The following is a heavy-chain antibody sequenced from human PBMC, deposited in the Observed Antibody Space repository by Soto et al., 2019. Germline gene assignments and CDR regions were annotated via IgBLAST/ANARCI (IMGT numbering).Heavy chain of an antibody. CDR3: ARRSSGWYFDY. D-gene: IGHD6-19*01. V-gene: IGHV3-23*01. Sequence: EVQLLESGGGLVQPGGSLRLSCAASGFTFSSYAMNCVRQAPGKGLEWVSVISGSGDSTYYADSVKGRFTISRDNSKNTLYLQMNSLRAEDTAVYYCARRSSGWYFDYWGQGTLVTVSS. J-gene: IGHJ4*02. CDR1: GFTFSSYA. CDR2: ISGSGDST.